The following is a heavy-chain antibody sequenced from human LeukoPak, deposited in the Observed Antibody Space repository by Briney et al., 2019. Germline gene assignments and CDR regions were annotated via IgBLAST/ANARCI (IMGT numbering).Heavy chain of an antibody. J-gene: IGHJ4*02. Sequence: GGSLRVSCVASGFTFTSYSMNWVRRAPGKGLEWVSSISSSNIYIYYADSVKGRFTISRDDAKNSLYLQMNSLGAEDTAVYYCARANTNGYTYGNFDYWGQGALVTVSS. D-gene: IGHD5-18*01. CDR3: ARANTNGYTYGNFDY. CDR1: GFTFTSYS. CDR2: ISSSNIYI. V-gene: IGHV3-21*01.